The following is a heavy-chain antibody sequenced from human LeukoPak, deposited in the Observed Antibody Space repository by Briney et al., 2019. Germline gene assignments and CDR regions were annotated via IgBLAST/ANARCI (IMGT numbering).Heavy chain of an antibody. CDR2: ISNSGDST. V-gene: IGHV3-23*01. J-gene: IGHJ4*02. Sequence: GGSLRLSCSASGFSFSNYAMTWVRQAPGKGLEWVSTISNSGDSTYYAGSVKGRFTISRDSSKNTVSLQMNSLRAEDTALYYCAKTRGYCSGGSCYGDSWGQGTLVTVSS. D-gene: IGHD2-15*01. CDR1: GFSFSNYA. CDR3: AKTRGYCSGGSCYGDS.